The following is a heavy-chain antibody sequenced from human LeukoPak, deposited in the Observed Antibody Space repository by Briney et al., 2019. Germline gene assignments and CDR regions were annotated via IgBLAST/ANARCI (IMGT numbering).Heavy chain of an antibody. J-gene: IGHJ4*02. CDR2: ISGSSSST. V-gene: IGHV3-23*01. D-gene: IGHD2-2*01. CDR3: ARHPFGYCSGTSCPYYFDY. CDR1: GFTFSSYA. Sequence: GGSLRLSCVGSGFTFSSYAMSWVRQIPGKRLEWVSAISGSSSSTYYADSVKGRFTISRDNSKNTLHLQISSLRAEDTAVYYCARHPFGYCSGTSCPYYFDYWGQGTLVTVSS.